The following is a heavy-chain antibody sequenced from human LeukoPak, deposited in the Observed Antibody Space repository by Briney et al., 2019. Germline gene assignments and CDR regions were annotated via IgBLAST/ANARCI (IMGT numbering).Heavy chain of an antibody. Sequence: GGSLKLSCVASGFTIHNDWMHWVRQAPGKGLEWVSSISSSSNNIYYADSVKGRSTISRDNAKNSLYLQMNSLSAEDTAVYYCARAQAIPYNWFDPWGQGTLVTVSS. D-gene: IGHD2-21*01. J-gene: IGHJ5*02. V-gene: IGHV3-21*01. CDR1: GFTIHNDW. CDR3: ARAQAIPYNWFDP. CDR2: ISSSSNNI.